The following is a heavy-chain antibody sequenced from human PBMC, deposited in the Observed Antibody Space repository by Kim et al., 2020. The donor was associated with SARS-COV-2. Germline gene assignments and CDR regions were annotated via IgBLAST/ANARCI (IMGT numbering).Heavy chain of an antibody. Sequence: NPSHKSGVTISGDTSKNQFSLKLSSVTAAEPAIYYCARSSRLEPQDPFDIWGQGTVVTVSS. J-gene: IGHJ3*02. V-gene: IGHV4-59*12. D-gene: IGHD1-1*01. CDR3: ARSSRLEPQDPFDI.